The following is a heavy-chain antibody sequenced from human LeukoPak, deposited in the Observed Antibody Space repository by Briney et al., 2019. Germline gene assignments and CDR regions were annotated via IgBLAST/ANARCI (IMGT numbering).Heavy chain of an antibody. CDR2: IYTSGTI. Sequence: PSETLSLTCTVSGGSMSSNFWSWIRQPAGKGLEWLGRIYTSGTINYNPSLQSRVTMSVDTSKNQLSLKLSSVTAADTAVYYCARTPVEIISGYYHYYYMDVWGEGTTVTVSS. D-gene: IGHD5-12*01. J-gene: IGHJ6*03. CDR3: ARTPVEIISGYYHYYYMDV. CDR1: GGSMSSNF. V-gene: IGHV4-4*07.